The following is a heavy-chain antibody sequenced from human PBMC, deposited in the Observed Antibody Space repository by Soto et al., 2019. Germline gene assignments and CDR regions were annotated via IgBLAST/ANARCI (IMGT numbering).Heavy chain of an antibody. CDR2: ISYDGNNK. V-gene: IGHV3-30*18. D-gene: IGHD6-13*01. J-gene: IGHJ4*02. Sequence: PGGSLRLSCAASGFTFSNFNMHWVRQAPGKGLEWVAFISYDGNNKYYSDSVKGRFTLSRDNSKNTLYLQMNNLREEDTVVYYCAKDKGITAQKYYFDYWGQGTLVTVSS. CDR1: GFTFSNFN. CDR3: AKDKGITAQKYYFDY.